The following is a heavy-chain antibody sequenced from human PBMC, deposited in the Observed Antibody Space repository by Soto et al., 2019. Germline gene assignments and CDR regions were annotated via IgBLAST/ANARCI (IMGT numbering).Heavy chain of an antibody. CDR2: ISAYNGNT. D-gene: IGHD3-3*01. CDR3: AREGAHSGKSITIFGVVHFDY. Sequence: ASVKVSCKASGYTFTSYGISWVRQAPGQGLEWMGWISAYNGNTNYAQKLQGRVTMTTDTSTSTAYMELRSLRSDDTAVYYCAREGAHSGKSITIFGVVHFDYWGQGTLVTVSS. J-gene: IGHJ4*02. V-gene: IGHV1-18*04. CDR1: GYTFTSYG.